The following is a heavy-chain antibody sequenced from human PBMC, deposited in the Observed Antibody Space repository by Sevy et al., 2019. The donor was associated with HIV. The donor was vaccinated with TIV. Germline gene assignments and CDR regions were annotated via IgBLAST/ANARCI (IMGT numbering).Heavy chain of an antibody. V-gene: IGHV3-30*04. J-gene: IGHJ3*02. CDR3: ARFPPERAFDI. CDR1: GLTFSSYA. CDR2: LSYDARNE. Sequence: GGSLRLSCAASGLTFSSYAMHWVRRGPGKGLEWVAVLSYDARNEDYADSVKGRFTISRDNSKNTLYLQMNSLRAEDTAVYYCARFPPERAFDIWGQGTMVTVSS.